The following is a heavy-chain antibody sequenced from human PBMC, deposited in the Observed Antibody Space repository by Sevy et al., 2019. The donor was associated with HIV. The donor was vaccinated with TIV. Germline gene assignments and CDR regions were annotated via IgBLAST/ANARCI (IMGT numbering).Heavy chain of an antibody. CDR2: IYPGDSDT. J-gene: IGHJ4*02. D-gene: IGHD2-2*01. CDR3: ARLKVPAAILGAFDY. V-gene: IGHV5-51*01. CDR1: GYSFTSYW. Sequence: GESLKISCKGSGYSFTSYWIGWVRQMPGKGLEWMGIIYPGDSDTRYSPSFQGQVTISADKSISTAYLQWSSLKASDTAMYYCARLKVPAAILGAFDYWGQRTLVTVSS.